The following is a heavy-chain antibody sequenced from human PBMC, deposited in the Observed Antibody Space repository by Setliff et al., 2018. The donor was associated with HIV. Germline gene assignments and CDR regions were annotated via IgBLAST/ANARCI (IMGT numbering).Heavy chain of an antibody. CDR3: VRGRDYGSSWSRPFYFDF. V-gene: IGHV4-34*01. CDR1: GGSFSGYY. D-gene: IGHD6-13*01. CDR2: VNHSGDT. J-gene: IGHJ4*01. Sequence: PSETLSLTCAVYGGSFSGYYWSWIRQSPGKDLEWIGEVNHSGDTTYNPSLKSRVTMSVDTSKNQFPLELSSLTSADTAIYYCVRGRDYGSSWSRPFYFDFWGHGNLVTVSS.